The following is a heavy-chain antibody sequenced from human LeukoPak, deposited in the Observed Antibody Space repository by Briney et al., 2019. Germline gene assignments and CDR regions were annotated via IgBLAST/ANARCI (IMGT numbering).Heavy chain of an antibody. V-gene: IGHV4-59*08. CDR3: ARQGYSSGPFDY. CDR1: GGSISSYY. D-gene: IGHD6-19*01. Sequence: SETLSLTCTVSGGSISSYYWSWIRQPPGKGLEWIGYIYYSGSTNYNPSLKSRVTISVDTSKNQSSLKLSSVTAADTAVYYCARQGYSSGPFDYWGQGTLVTVSS. J-gene: IGHJ4*02. CDR2: IYYSGST.